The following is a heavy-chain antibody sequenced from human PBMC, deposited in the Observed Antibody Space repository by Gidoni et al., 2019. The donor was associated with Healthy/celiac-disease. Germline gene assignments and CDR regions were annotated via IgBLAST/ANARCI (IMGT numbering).Heavy chain of an antibody. CDR1: GFTFRKAW. J-gene: IGHJ4*02. D-gene: IGHD3-3*01. V-gene: IGHV3-15*01. CDR2: IKSKTDSGTT. Sequence: EVQLVESGGGWVKPGGSLRLSCAASGFTFRKAWLSWVRQAPGKGLEWVGRIKSKTDSGTTDYAAPVKGRFTISSDDSKNTLYLQMNSLKTEDTAVYYCTTDRGDFWSGYYTGYYFDYWGQGTLVTVSS. CDR3: TTDRGDFWSGYYTGYYFDY.